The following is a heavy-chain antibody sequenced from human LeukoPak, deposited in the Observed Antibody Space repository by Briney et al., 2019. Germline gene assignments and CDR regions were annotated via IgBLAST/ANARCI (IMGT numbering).Heavy chain of an antibody. CDR1: GFTFSSYA. CDR3: AKKYSTGLDP. Sequence: GGSLRLSCAASGFTFSSYAMSWVRQAPGKGLEWVSDINGSGGSTYYADSVKGRFTISRDSSKNTLYLQMNSLRAEDTAVYYCAKKYSTGLDPWGQGSLVTVSS. CDR2: INGSGGST. D-gene: IGHD1-26*01. V-gene: IGHV3-23*01. J-gene: IGHJ5*02.